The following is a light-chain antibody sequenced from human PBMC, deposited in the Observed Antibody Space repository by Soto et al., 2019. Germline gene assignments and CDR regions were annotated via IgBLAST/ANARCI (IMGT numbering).Light chain of an antibody. J-gene: IGLJ3*02. V-gene: IGLV2-14*03. CDR2: DVS. CDR3: SSFTDTGTVM. CDR1: SSDVGAYHS. Sequence: QSALTQPASVSGSPGQSFTISCTGTSSDVGAYHSVSWYQPHPGKAPKLIIFDVSNRPPGVSNRFSGSKSGNTASLTISGLQAEDEADYYCSSFTDTGTVMFGGGTKLTVL.